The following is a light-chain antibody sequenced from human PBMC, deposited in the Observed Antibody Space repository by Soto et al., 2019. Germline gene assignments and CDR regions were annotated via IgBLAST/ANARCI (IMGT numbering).Light chain of an antibody. Sequence: IQMTQSPSSVSASVGDRVTMTCRASQGVGGWLAWYQQKPGKVPKLLIYATSTLQSGVPSRFSGSGSGTKFTLTIASLQPDDFATYYCQQYEIFSGTVGPGTKVDI. CDR3: QQYEIFSGT. V-gene: IGKV1-12*01. CDR1: QGVGGW. CDR2: ATS. J-gene: IGKJ1*01.